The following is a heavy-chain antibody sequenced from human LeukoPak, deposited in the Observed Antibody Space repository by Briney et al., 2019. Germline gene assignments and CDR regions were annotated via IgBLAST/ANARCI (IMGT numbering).Heavy chain of an antibody. CDR1: GGSISSYY. D-gene: IGHD3-10*01. CDR2: IYYSGST. J-gene: IGHJ5*02. CDR3: ARESSITMVRGVMGWFDP. V-gene: IGHV4-59*12. Sequence: SETLSLTCTVSGGSISSYYWSWIRQPPGKGLEWIGYIYYSGSTNYNPSLKSRVTISVDTSKNQFSLKLSSVTAADTAVYYCARESSITMVRGVMGWFDPWGQGTLVTVSS.